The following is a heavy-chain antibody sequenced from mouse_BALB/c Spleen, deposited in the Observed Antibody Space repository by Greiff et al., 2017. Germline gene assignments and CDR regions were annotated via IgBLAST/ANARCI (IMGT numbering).Heavy chain of an antibody. CDR1: GYTFTSYW. D-gene: IGHD3-2*01. J-gene: IGHJ3*01. CDR2: IYPGSGST. V-gene: IGHV1S22*01. CDR3: TRDSSGYYFAY. Sequence: LQQPGSELVRPGASVKLSCKASGYTFTSYWMHWVKQRPGQGLEWIGNIYPGSGSTNYDEKFKSKATLTVDTSSSTAYMQLSSLTSEDSAVYYCTRDSSGYYFAYWGQGTLVTVSA.